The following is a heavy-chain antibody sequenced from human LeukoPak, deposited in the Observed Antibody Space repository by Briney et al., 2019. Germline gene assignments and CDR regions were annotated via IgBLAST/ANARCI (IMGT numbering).Heavy chain of an antibody. V-gene: IGHV3-30-3*01. CDR3: ARDPQGGY. J-gene: IGHJ4*02. CDR1: GFTFSSYA. CDR2: ISYDGSNK. Sequence: GGSLRLSCAASGFTFSSYAMHWVRQAPGKGLEWVAVISYDGSNKYYADSVKGRFTISRDNAKNSLYLQMNSLRAEDTAVYYCARDPQGGYWGQGTLVTVSS.